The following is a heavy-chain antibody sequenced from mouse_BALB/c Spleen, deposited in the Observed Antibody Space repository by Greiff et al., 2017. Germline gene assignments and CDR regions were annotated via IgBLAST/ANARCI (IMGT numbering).Heavy chain of an antibody. V-gene: IGHV3-2*02. J-gene: IGHJ4*01. CDR2: ISYSGST. Sequence: EVKLVESGPGLVKPSQSLSLTCTVTGYSITSDYAWNWIRQFPGNKLEWMGYISYSGSTSYNPSLKSRISIKRDTSKNQFFLQLNSVTTEDTATYYCARSGVRMDYWGQGTSVTVSS. CDR3: ARSGVRMDY. D-gene: IGHD3-1*01. CDR1: GYSITSDYA.